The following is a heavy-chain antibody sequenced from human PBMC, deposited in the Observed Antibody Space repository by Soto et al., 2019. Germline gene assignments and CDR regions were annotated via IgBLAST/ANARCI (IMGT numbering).Heavy chain of an antibody. CDR1: GGSFSGYY. D-gene: IGHD2-2*01. CDR3: ARHGRQYQLLAFDY. CDR2: INHSGST. J-gene: IGHJ4*02. V-gene: IGHV4-34*01. Sequence: SETLSLTCAVYGGSFSGYYWSWIRQPPGKGLEWIGEINHSGSTNYNPSLKSRVTISVDTSKNQFSLKLSSVTAADTAVYYCARHGRQYQLLAFDYWGQGTLVTVSS.